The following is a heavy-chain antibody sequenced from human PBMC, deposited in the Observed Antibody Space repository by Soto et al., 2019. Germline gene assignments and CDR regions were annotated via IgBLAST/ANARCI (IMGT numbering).Heavy chain of an antibody. Sequence: PSETLSLTCAVYGGSFSGYYWSWIRQPPGKGLEWIGEINHSGSTNYNPSLKSRVTISVDTSKNQFSLKLSSVTAADTAVYYCARGRGYYHDSSGYPIYYYYYGMDVWGQGTTVTVSS. CDR3: ARGRGYYHDSSGYPIYYYYYGMDV. D-gene: IGHD3-22*01. V-gene: IGHV4-34*01. CDR1: GGSFSGYY. CDR2: INHSGST. J-gene: IGHJ6*02.